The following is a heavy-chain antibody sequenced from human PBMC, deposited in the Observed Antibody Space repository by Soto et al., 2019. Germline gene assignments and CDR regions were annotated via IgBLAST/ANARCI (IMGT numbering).Heavy chain of an antibody. Sequence: QVQLVESGGGVVQPGRSLRLSCAASGFTFGSYGMHWVRQAPGKGLEWVAVIWYDGSNKYYADSVKGRFTISRDNSKSTLYLQMNSLRAEDTAIYYCASELTTVTTYYYFDYWGPGTLVTVSS. CDR3: ASELTTVTTYYYFDY. CDR2: IWYDGSNK. CDR1: GFTFGSYG. J-gene: IGHJ4*02. V-gene: IGHV3-33*01. D-gene: IGHD4-17*01.